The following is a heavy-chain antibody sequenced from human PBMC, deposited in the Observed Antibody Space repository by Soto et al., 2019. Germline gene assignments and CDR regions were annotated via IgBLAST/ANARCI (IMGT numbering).Heavy chain of an antibody. J-gene: IGHJ4*02. CDR2: ISGSGGST. CDR1: GFTFSSYA. D-gene: IGHD3-16*01. Sequence: GGSQRLSCATSGFTFSSYAMSWVRQAPGKGLEWVSAISGSGGSTYYADSVKGRFTISRDNSKNTLYLQMNSLRAEDTAVYYCAKDLSYGAYFDYWGQGTLVTVSS. V-gene: IGHV3-23*01. CDR3: AKDLSYGAYFDY.